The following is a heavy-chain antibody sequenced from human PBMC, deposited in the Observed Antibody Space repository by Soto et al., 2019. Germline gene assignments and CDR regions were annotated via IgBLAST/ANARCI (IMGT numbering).Heavy chain of an antibody. CDR1: GDSVSSNSAA. D-gene: IGHD3-10*01. Sequence: PSQTLSLTCAISGDSVSSNSAAWNWIRQSPSRGLEWLGRTYYRSKWYNDYAVSVKSRITINPDTSKNQFSLQLNSVTPEDTAVYYCASGYYYGSGSYGHYGMGVWGQGTTVTVSS. CDR2: TYYRSKWYN. CDR3: ASGYYYGSGSYGHYGMGV. J-gene: IGHJ6*02. V-gene: IGHV6-1*01.